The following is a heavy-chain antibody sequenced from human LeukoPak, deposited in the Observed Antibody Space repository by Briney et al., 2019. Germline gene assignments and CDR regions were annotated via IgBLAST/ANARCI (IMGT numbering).Heavy chain of an antibody. D-gene: IGHD2-15*01. V-gene: IGHV4-31*03. CDR3: ARDLSGGNWFDP. Sequence: PSETLSLTCTVSGGSISSGGHYWSWIRQHPGKGLEWIGYIYYSGSTYYNPSLKSRVTISVDTSKNQFSLKLSSVTAADTAVYYCARDLSGGNWFDPWGQGTLVTVSS. CDR1: GGSISSGGHY. J-gene: IGHJ5*02. CDR2: IYYSGST.